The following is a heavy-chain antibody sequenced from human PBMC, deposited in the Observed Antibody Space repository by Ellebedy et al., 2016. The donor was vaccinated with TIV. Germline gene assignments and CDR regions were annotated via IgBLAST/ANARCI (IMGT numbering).Heavy chain of an antibody. CDR1: GFTFSPYA. D-gene: IGHD5-18*01. V-gene: IGHV3-23*01. Sequence: PGGSLRLSCAASGFTFSPYAMAWVRQVPGKGLEWVSGIVGSGSQKYADSVKGRFTISRDNSKRTVDLQMNSLRAEDTAIYFCAKDRTSGDGYWVFDNWGQGTLVSVSS. CDR3: AKDRTSGDGYWVFDN. J-gene: IGHJ4*02. CDR2: IVGSGS.